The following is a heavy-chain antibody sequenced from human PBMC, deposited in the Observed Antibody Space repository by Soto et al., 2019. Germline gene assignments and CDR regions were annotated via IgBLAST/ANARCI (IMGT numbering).Heavy chain of an antibody. CDR2: IGTAGDT. V-gene: IGHV3-13*01. CDR1: GFTFSSYD. CDR3: ARVGYSSSWPNFDY. Sequence: EVQLVESGGGLVQPGGSLRLSCAASGFTFSSYDMHWVRQATGKGLEWVSAIGTAGDTYYPGSVKGRFTISRENAKNSLYLQMNSLRAEDTVVYYCARVGYSSSWPNFDYWGQGTLVTVSS. D-gene: IGHD6-13*01. J-gene: IGHJ4*02.